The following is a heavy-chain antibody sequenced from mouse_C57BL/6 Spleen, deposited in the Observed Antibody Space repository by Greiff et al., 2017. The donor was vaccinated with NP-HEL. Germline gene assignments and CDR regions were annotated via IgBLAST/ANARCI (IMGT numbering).Heavy chain of an antibody. V-gene: IGHV1-64*01. D-gene: IGHD1-1*01. Sequence: QVQLQQPGAELVKPGASVKLSCKASGYTFTRYWMHWVKQRPGPGLEWIGMIHPNSGSTNYNEKFKRKATLTVAKSSSTVYMKLSSLTSEDSAGYYCARVTTVGATGYWYFDVGGTGTTVTVSS. CDR2: IHPNSGST. CDR1: GYTFTRYW. CDR3: ARVTTVGATGYWYFDV. J-gene: IGHJ1*03.